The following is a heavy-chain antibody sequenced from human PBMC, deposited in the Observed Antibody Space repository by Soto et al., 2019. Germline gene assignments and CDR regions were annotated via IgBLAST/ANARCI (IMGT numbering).Heavy chain of an antibody. CDR3: ARAPALMVYATHDY. CDR2: INPNSGGT. D-gene: IGHD2-8*01. V-gene: IGHV1-2*02. Sequence: ASVKVSCKASGYTFTGYYMHWVRQAPGQGLEWMGWINPNSGGTNYAQKFQGRVTMTRDTSISTAYMELSRLRSDDTAVYYCARAPALMVYATHDYWGQGTLVTVSS. J-gene: IGHJ4*02. CDR1: GYTFTGYY.